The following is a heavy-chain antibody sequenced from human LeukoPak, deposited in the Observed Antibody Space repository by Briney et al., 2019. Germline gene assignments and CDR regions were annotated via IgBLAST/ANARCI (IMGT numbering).Heavy chain of an antibody. J-gene: IGHJ4*02. V-gene: IGHV3-74*01. Sequence: PGGSLRLSRAASGNYWVHWVRQAPGKGLVWVSHINSDGSWTSYADSVKGRFTISKDNAKNTVYLQMNSLRAEDTAVYYCVSFYETYWGRGTLVTVSS. D-gene: IGHD2/OR15-2a*01. CDR3: VSFYETY. CDR1: GNYW. CDR2: INSDGSWT.